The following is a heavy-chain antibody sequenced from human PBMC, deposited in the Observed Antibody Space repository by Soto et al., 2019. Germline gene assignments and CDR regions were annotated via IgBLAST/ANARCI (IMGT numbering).Heavy chain of an antibody. V-gene: IGHV1-18*01. CDR3: TTVHGDIDY. J-gene: IGHJ4*02. Sequence: QVQLVQSGAEVKKPGASVKVSCKASGYTFTSYGISWVRQAPGQGLEWMGWISAYNGNTNYAQKLQGRVSMTTDRATSTASLEMRSLRSADTAVYYCTTVHGDIDYWGQGPLVTASS. CDR1: GYTFTSYG. CDR2: ISAYNGNT. D-gene: IGHD4-17*01.